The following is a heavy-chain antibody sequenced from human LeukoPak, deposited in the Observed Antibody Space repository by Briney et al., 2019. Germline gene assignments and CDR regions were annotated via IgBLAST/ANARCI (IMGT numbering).Heavy chain of an antibody. CDR2: IIPIFCIP. CDR1: GGTFSSYA. V-gene: IGHV1-69*04. Sequence: SVKVSCKASGGTFSSYAISWVRQAPGQGLEWMGRIIPIFCIPNYAQKFQGRVTITADKSTSTAYMELSSLRSEDTAVYYCARDLDYLGSSSSTSSYGMDVWGQGTTVTVSS. D-gene: IGHD2-2*01. J-gene: IGHJ6*02. CDR3: ARDLDYLGSSSSTSSYGMDV.